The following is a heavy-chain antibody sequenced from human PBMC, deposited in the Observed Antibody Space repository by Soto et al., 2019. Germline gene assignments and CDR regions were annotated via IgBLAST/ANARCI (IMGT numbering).Heavy chain of an antibody. D-gene: IGHD3-10*01. CDR3: AKGLGEFSYYGMDV. J-gene: IGHJ6*02. V-gene: IGHV3-23*01. CDR2: ISGSGGTT. Sequence: EVKLLESGGGLVQPGGSLRLSCAASGFTFTTHAMNWVRQAPGKGLEWVSSISGSGGTTDYADSVTGRFTISRDNSKNPLYLQMNSLRAEDAAVYYCAKGLGEFSYYGMDVWGQGTTVTVSS. CDR1: GFTFTTHA.